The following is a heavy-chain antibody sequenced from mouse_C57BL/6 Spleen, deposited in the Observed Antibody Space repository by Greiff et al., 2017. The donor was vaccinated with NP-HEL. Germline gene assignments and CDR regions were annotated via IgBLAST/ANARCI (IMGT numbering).Heavy chain of an antibody. CDR1: GFTFSSYA. D-gene: IGHD3-1*01. Sequence: DVHLVESGGGLVKPGGSLKLSCAASGFTFSSYAMSWVRQTPEKRLEWVATISDGGSYTYYPDNVKGRFTISRDNAKNNLYLQMSHLKSEDTAMYYCARDRGPSYAMDYWGQGTSVTVSS. V-gene: IGHV5-4*01. J-gene: IGHJ4*01. CDR3: ARDRGPSYAMDY. CDR2: ISDGGSYT.